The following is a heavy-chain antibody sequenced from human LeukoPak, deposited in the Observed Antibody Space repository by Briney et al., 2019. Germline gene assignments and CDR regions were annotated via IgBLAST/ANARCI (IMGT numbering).Heavy chain of an antibody. CDR3: ARDGQTYYDFWSGHNYYMDV. V-gene: IGHV1-18*01. J-gene: IGHJ6*03. CDR2: ISAYNGNT. CDR1: GYTFTSYG. Sequence: ASVKVSCKASGYTFTSYGISWVRQAPGQGLEWMGWISAYNGNTHYAQKLQGRVTMTTDTSTSTAYMELRSLRSDDTAVYYCARDGQTYYDFWSGHNYYMDVWGKGTTVTVSS. D-gene: IGHD3-3*01.